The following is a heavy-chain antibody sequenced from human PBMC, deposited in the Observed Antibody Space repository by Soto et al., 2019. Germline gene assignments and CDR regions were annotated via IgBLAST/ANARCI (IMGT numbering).Heavy chain of an antibody. CDR1: GFTFSSYS. Sequence: PVGSLRLSGAASGFTFSSYSMNWVRQAPGKGLEWVSSISSSSSYIYYADSVKGRFTISRDNAKNSLYLQMNSLRAEDTAVYYCARDLVVDGMDVWGQGTTVTVSS. D-gene: IGHD2-15*01. CDR2: ISSSSSYI. CDR3: ARDLVVDGMDV. V-gene: IGHV3-21*01. J-gene: IGHJ6*02.